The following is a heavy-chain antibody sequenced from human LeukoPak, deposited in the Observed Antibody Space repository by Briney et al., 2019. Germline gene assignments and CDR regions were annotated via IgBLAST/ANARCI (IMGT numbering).Heavy chain of an antibody. CDR1: GYTLTELS. CDR2: FDPEDGET. D-gene: IGHD1-26*01. Sequence: ASVKVSCKVSGYTLTELSMHWVRQAPGKGLELVGGFDPEDGETIYAQKFQGRVTMTEDTSTDTAYMELSSLRSEDTAVYYCATSLEGATPAAWGQGTLVTVSS. J-gene: IGHJ5*02. CDR3: ATSLEGATPAA. V-gene: IGHV1-24*01.